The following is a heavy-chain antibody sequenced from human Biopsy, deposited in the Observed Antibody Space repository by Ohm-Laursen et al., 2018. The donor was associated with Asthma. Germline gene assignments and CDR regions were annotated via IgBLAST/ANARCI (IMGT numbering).Heavy chain of an antibody. CDR1: GFTFGAYC. CDR2: IKHDGSEK. J-gene: IGHJ1*01. CDR3: ARTFHFWSPYHAEHYQL. V-gene: IGHV3-7*01. Sequence: SLRLSCAVSGFTFGAYCMSWVRQVPGQGLEWVANIKHDGSEKNHVDSLKGRFTISRDNAKNSLYLQMNSLRAEDTAVYYCARTFHFWSPYHAEHYQLWGQGTLVTVSS. D-gene: IGHD3-3*02.